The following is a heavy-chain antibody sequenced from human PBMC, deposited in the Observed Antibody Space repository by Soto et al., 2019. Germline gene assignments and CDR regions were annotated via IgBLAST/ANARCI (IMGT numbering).Heavy chain of an antibody. J-gene: IGHJ4*02. CDR2: IYYSGST. CDR3: ARVGGYYGDYPNFDY. Sequence: QVQLQESGPGLVKPSETLSLTCTVSGGSISGYYWSWIRQPPGKGLEWIGNIYYSGSTNYNPSLKSRVTISVDTSKNQFFLRLSSMTAADTAVYYCARVGGYYGDYPNFDYWGQGTLVTVSS. CDR1: GGSISGYY. V-gene: IGHV4-59*01. D-gene: IGHD4-17*01.